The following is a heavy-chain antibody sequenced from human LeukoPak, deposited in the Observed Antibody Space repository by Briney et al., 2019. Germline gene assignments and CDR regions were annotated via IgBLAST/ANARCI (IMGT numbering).Heavy chain of an antibody. V-gene: IGHV4-38-2*02. J-gene: IGHJ3*02. Sequence: PSETLSLTCTVSGYSISSGYYWGWIRQPPGKGLEWIGSIYHSGSTYYNPSLKSRVTISVDRSKNQFSLKLSSVTAADTAVYYCARVGDIVVVPAAIAGAFDIWGQGTMVTVSS. CDR2: IYHSGST. CDR1: GYSISSGYY. CDR3: ARVGDIVVVPAAIAGAFDI. D-gene: IGHD2-2*02.